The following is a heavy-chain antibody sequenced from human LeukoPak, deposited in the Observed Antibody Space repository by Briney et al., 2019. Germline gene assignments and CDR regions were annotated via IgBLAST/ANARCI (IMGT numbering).Heavy chain of an antibody. J-gene: IGHJ4*02. Sequence: GGSLRLSCAASGFTFSSYAMSWVRQAPGKGLAWVSTISGGSGSTYCADSVRGRFTISRANSKNTLYLQMNSLRDEDTAVYYCAKHRFESGGYHSTDWGQGTLVTVSS. CDR2: ISGGSGST. D-gene: IGHD3-22*01. CDR3: AKHRFESGGYHSTD. CDR1: GFTFSSYA. V-gene: IGHV3-23*01.